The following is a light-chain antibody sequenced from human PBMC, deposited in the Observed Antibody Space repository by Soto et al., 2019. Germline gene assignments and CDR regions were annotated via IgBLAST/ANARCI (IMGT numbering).Light chain of an antibody. V-gene: IGKV3-15*01. CDR2: GAS. CDR3: QQYNNWHSYT. CDR1: QNIGSS. J-gene: IGKJ2*01. Sequence: EVVMTQSPATLSASPGERVILSCRASQNIGSSLAWYQQRPGQAPRLLMYGASTRATATPARFSGSGSATDFTLPISSLQSADFAVYYCQQYNNWHSYTFGQGTKLEIK.